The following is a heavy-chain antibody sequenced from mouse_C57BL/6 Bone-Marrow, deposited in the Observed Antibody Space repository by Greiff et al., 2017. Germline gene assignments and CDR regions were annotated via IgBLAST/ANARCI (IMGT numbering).Heavy chain of an antibody. J-gene: IGHJ3*01. D-gene: IGHD2-4*01. CDR1: GYTFTDYY. Sequence: VQLQQSGPVLVKPGASVKMSCKASGYTFTDYYMNWVKQSHGKSLEWIGVINPYNGGTSYNQQFKGKATLTVDKSSSTAYMELNTLTSEDSAVYYCARGGDYDVGFAYWGQGTLVTVSA. V-gene: IGHV1-19*01. CDR3: ARGGDYDVGFAY. CDR2: INPYNGGT.